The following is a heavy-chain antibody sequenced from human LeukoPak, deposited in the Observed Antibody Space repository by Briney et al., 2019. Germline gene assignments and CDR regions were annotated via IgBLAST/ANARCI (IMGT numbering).Heavy chain of an antibody. CDR2: FYHSGST. D-gene: IGHD3-10*01. CDR1: GYSISSGHY. V-gene: IGHV4-38-2*02. CDR3: AREYDYGSGSWAY. Sequence: SETLSLTCTVSGYSISSGHYWGWSRPPPGEGLGRVGSFYHSGSTYYNPSLKSRVTISLDTSKNQFSLKLSSVTAADTAVYHCAREYDYGSGSWAYWGQGTLVTVSS. J-gene: IGHJ4*02.